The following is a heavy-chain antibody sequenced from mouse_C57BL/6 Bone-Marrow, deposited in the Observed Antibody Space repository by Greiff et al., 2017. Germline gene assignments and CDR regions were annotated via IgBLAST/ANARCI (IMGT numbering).Heavy chain of an antibody. Sequence: VQLQQPGAELVKPGASVKMSCKASGYTFTSYWLTWVKQRPGQGLEWIGDIYPGSGSTNYNQKFKSKATLTVDTSSSTAYMQLSSLTSEDSAVYYCARWDDYYWYFDVWGTGTTVTVSS. D-gene: IGHD2-4*01. CDR1: GYTFTSYW. CDR2: IYPGSGST. J-gene: IGHJ1*03. V-gene: IGHV1-55*01. CDR3: ARWDDYYWYFDV.